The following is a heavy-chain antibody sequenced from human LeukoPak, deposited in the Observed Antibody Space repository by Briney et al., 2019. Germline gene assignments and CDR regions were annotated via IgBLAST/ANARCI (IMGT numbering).Heavy chain of an antibody. Sequence: PSETLSLTCSVSGYNINKGYYWGWVRQPLGKGLEWIGAIYHSGTTYYNPSLKNRLTFSVDTSNNQFSVRLRSVTAADTAIYYCGRYKSTLGPFDFWGQGNLVTVSS. CDR3: GRYKSTLGPFDF. CDR2: IYHSGTT. J-gene: IGHJ4*02. V-gene: IGHV4-38-2*02. D-gene: IGHD2/OR15-2a*01. CDR1: GYNINKGYY.